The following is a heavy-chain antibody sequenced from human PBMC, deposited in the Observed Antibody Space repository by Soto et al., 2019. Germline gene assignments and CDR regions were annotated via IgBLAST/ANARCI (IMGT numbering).Heavy chain of an antibody. J-gene: IGHJ4*02. Sequence: PGGSLRLSCAASGFTFSSYGMHWVRQAPGKGLEWVAVISYDGSNKYYADSVKGRFTISRDNSKNTLYLQMNSLRAEDTAVYYCAKPTRLLYGDPYFDYWGQGTLVTVSS. CDR1: GFTFSSYG. CDR3: AKPTRLLYGDPYFDY. CDR2: ISYDGSNK. V-gene: IGHV3-30*18. D-gene: IGHD4-17*01.